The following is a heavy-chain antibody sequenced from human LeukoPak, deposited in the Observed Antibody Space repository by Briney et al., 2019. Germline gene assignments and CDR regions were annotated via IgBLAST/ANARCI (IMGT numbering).Heavy chain of an antibody. Sequence: GGSLRLSCEASGLTFSNSGMHWVRQVPGKGLVWVSRMYGDMRDISYADSVKGRFTISRDNAKNTVYLQLNSLRGEDTAVYYCARDLGLRGSTWGQGTLVTVSS. D-gene: IGHD5-12*01. J-gene: IGHJ5*02. V-gene: IGHV3-74*01. CDR3: ARDLGLRGST. CDR2: MYGDMRDI. CDR1: GLTFSNSG.